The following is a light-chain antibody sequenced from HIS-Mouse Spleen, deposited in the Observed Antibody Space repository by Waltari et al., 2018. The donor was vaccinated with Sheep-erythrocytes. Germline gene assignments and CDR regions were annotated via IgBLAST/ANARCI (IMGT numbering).Light chain of an antibody. J-gene: IGLJ3*02. CDR1: SSNIGSNY. CDR2: RNN. CDR3: AAWDDSLSGPV. V-gene: IGLV1-47*01. Sequence: QSVLTQPPSASGTSGQRVTISCSGSSSNIGSNYVYWYQQRPGTAPKLLIYRNNHRPSGFPGRFSGSKSGTSASLAISGLRSEDEADYYCAAWDDSLSGPVFGGGTKLTVL.